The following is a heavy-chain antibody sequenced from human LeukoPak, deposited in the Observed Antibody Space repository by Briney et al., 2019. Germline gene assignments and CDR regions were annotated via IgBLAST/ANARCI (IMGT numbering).Heavy chain of an antibody. Sequence: GGSLRLSCAASGFTFSSYWMHWVRQAPGKGLVWVSRTNSDGSSTSYADSVKGRFTISRDNAKNTLYLQMNSLRAEDTAVYYCARMYSSSPGFGYYYYYMDVWGKGTTVTVSS. D-gene: IGHD6-13*01. V-gene: IGHV3-74*01. J-gene: IGHJ6*03. CDR1: GFTFSSYW. CDR2: TNSDGSST. CDR3: ARMYSSSPGFGYYYYYMDV.